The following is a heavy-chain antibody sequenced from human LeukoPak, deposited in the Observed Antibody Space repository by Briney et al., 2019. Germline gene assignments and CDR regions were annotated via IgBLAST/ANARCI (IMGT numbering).Heavy chain of an antibody. CDR3: ARFKLSSGYGPFDY. D-gene: IGHD5-12*01. J-gene: IGHJ4*02. CDR1: GFTFDDYG. CDR2: INWNGGST. Sequence: GGSLRLSCAASGFTFDDYGMSWVRQAPGKGLEWVSGINWNGGSTGYADSVKGRFTISRDNAKNSLYLQMNSLRAEDTAVYYCARFKLSSGYGPFDYWGQGTLVTVSS. V-gene: IGHV3-20*04.